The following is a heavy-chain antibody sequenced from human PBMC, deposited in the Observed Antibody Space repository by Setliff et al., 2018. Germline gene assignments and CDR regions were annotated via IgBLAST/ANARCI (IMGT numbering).Heavy chain of an antibody. CDR2: IRGRGDNI. J-gene: IGHJ4*02. V-gene: IGHV3-48*01. CDR1: GFAFSDEP. Sequence: LRLSCVASGFAFSDEPMNWVRQAPGKGLEWISHIRGRGDNIRYADSVMGRFTISRDNVKKSLYLAMSSLRADDTAMYYCVKDYDWTFDSWGQGVLVTVSS. CDR3: VKDYDWTFDS. D-gene: IGHD3-16*01.